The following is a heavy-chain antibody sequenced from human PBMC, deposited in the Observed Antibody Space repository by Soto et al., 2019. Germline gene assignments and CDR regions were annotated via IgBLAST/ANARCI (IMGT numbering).Heavy chain of an antibody. CDR2: ITPMFGRP. V-gene: IGHV1-69*01. J-gene: IGHJ4*02. CDR3: AREVRVHTPVFSH. CDR1: GGTFTNYA. D-gene: IGHD3-10*01. Sequence: QAQLVQSGAEVRKPGSSVKVSCKASGGTFTNYAINWVRQAPGQGLEWMGDITPMFGRPNYAQKFQGRITITADDSASTTYMDLSSLRSEDTALYFCAREVRVHTPVFSHLGQGTLVTVSS.